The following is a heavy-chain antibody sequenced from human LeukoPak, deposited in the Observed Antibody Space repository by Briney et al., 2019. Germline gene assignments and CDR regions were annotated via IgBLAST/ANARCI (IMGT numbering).Heavy chain of an antibody. CDR1: GFTFSDYY. Sequence: PGGSLRLSCVVSGFTFSDYYMHWVRQAPGKGPVWVARVSTDGSSTNYADFAKGRFTISRDNAKNALYLQINSLTPEDTAVYYCARRTIAVVTGGFWGQGTLVTVSS. J-gene: IGHJ4*02. V-gene: IGHV3-74*01. CDR3: ARRTIAVVTGGF. D-gene: IGHD2-21*02. CDR2: VSTDGSST.